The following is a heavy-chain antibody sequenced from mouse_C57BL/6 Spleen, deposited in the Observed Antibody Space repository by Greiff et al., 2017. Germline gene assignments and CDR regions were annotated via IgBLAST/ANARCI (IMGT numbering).Heavy chain of an antibody. CDR1: GYAFSSYW. CDR2: IYPGDGDT. CDR3: ARYYYGSERDYFDY. V-gene: IGHV1-80*01. J-gene: IGHJ2*01. D-gene: IGHD1-1*01. Sequence: QVQLQQSGAELVKPGASVKISCKASGYAFSSYWMNWVKQRPGKGLEWIGQIYPGDGDTNYNGKFKGKATMTADKSSSTASMPLSSLTSVDSAVYFCARYYYGSERDYFDYWGQGTTLTVSS.